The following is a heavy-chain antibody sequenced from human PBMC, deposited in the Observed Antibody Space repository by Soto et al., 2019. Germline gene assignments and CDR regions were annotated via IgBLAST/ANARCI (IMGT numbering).Heavy chain of an antibody. J-gene: IGHJ4*02. Sequence: EFQLVESGGGLVQPGGSVRLSCAASGFTFSASSMHWVRQAAGKGLEWLGRIRSKANNYATVYSEVLKGRSIISRDDSQDTMFLEMNNLRTVDTAMYYCAIEGAGFGYGGQGTLVTVSS. CDR2: IRSKANNYAT. CDR3: AIEGAGFGY. D-gene: IGHD1-26*01. CDR1: GFTFSASS. V-gene: IGHV3-73*01.